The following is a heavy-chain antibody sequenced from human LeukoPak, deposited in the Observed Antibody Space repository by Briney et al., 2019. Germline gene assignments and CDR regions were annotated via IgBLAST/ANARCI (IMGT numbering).Heavy chain of an antibody. CDR1: GGSISSYY. CDR2: IYTSGST. D-gene: IGHD3-22*01. Sequence: PSETLSLTCTVSGGSISSYYWSWIRQPAGKGLERIGRIYTSGSTNYNPSLKSRVTMSVDTSKNQFSLKLSSVTAADTAVYYCARDVPYYYDSSGYYLFDPWGQGTLVTVSS. J-gene: IGHJ5*02. CDR3: ARDVPYYYDSSGYYLFDP. V-gene: IGHV4-4*07.